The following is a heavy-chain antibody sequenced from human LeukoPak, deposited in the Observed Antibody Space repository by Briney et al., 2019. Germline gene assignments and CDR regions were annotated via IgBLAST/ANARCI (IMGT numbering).Heavy chain of an antibody. CDR2: IYYTGNT. CDR1: GVSISSSNSY. V-gene: IGHV4-39*01. D-gene: IGHD6-13*01. CDR3: ARTPGIAALYYFDY. Sequence: PSETLSLTCTVSGVSISSSNSYWGWIRQPPGKGLEWIGSIYYTGNTYYNASLKSQVSISIDTSKNQFSLKLTSVTAADTSVYYCARTPGIAALYYFDYWGQGTLVTVSS. J-gene: IGHJ4*02.